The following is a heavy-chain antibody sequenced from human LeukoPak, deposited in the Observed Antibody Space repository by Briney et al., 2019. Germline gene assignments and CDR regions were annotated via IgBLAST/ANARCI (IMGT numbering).Heavy chain of an antibody. Sequence: GGSLRLSCAASGFTVSSSFMSWVRPAPGKGLEWVSVIYIGGSTYYPDSVKGRFTISRDNSKNTLYLQMNSLSADDTAVYYCVRDGVDYSFEYWGQGTLVTVSS. CDR3: VRDGVDYSFEY. CDR2: IYIGGST. V-gene: IGHV3-53*01. D-gene: IGHD4-11*01. CDR1: GFTVSSSF. J-gene: IGHJ4*02.